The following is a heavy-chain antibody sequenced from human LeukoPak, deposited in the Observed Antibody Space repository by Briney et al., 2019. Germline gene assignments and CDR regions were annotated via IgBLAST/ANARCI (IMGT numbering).Heavy chain of an antibody. CDR3: ARADRLHGGPYLIGP. CDR1: GYSFTDYY. Sequence: GASVKVSRNASGYSFTDYYMHWVRQAPGQGLEWMGWINPNSGGTDSAQKFQGRATMTRDTSITTVYMEVSWLTSDDTAIYYCARADRLHGGPYLIGPWGQGTLVTVSS. J-gene: IGHJ5*02. D-gene: IGHD2-21*01. CDR2: INPNSGGT. V-gene: IGHV1-2*02.